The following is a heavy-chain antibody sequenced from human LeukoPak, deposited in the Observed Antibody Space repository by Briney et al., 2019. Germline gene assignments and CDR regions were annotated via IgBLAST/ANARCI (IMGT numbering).Heavy chain of an antibody. D-gene: IGHD5-12*01. CDR2: ISAYNGNT. J-gene: IGHJ4*02. CDR1: GYSFTSYD. V-gene: IGHV1-18*01. CDR3: ARSYSGYDYVFDY. Sequence: ASVKVSCKASGYSFTSYDINWVRQATGQGLEWMGWISAYNGNTNYAQKLQGRVTMTTDTSTSTAYMELRSLRSDDTAVYYCARSYSGYDYVFDYWGQGTLVTVSS.